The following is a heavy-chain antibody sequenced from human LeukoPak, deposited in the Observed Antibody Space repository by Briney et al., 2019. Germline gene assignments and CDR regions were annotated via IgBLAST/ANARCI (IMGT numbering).Heavy chain of an antibody. D-gene: IGHD2-2*01. J-gene: IGHJ4*02. CDR2: IHYSGST. V-gene: IGHV4-59*11. CDR3: ARHARHAPFDY. CDR1: GGSISGHY. Sequence: SETLSLTCAVSGGSISGHYWSWIRQPPGKELEWIGYIHYSGSTNYNPSVRSRVTISVDTSKKQFSLKLSSVTAADTAVYYCARHARHAPFDYWGQGTLVTVSS.